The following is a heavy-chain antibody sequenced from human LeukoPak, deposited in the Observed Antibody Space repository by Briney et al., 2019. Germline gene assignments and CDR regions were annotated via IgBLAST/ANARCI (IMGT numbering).Heavy chain of an antibody. CDR3: ARSTAGLDY. CDR1: GFTFSNYW. V-gene: IGHV3-7*01. CDR2: IRQDGSEK. Sequence: LGGSLRLSCAASGFTFSNYWMSWVRQAPGKGLEWVANIRQDGSEKYYVDSMRGRFTISRDNAKNSLYLQMSSLRAEDTAVYYCARSTAGLDYWGQGTLVTVSS. J-gene: IGHJ4*02. D-gene: IGHD1-1*01.